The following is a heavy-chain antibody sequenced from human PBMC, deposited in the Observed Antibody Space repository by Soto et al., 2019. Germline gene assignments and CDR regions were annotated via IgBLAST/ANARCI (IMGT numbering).Heavy chain of an antibody. Sequence: SVKVSCKASGGTFSSYAISWVRQAPGQGLEWMGGIIPIFGTANYAQKFQGRVTITADESTSTAYMELSSLRSEDTAVYYCARGSGGDYVYYYYGMDVWGQGTTVTVSS. CDR1: GGTFSSYA. D-gene: IGHD4-17*01. V-gene: IGHV1-69*13. CDR3: ARGSGGDYVYYYYGMDV. CDR2: IIPIFGTA. J-gene: IGHJ6*02.